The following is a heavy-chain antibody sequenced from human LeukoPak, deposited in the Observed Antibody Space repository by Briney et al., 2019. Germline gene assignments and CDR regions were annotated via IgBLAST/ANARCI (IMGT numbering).Heavy chain of an antibody. Sequence: ASVKVSCKASGFTLTRYSMQWVRQAPGQRLEWMGWINTGNGNTKYSEKFQGRVTITRDTSASTVYMELSSLTSEDTAMYYCARDPGYTSGWSQYYGMDVWGQGTTVTVSS. CDR2: INTGNGNT. J-gene: IGHJ6*02. CDR1: GFTLTRYS. CDR3: ARDPGYTSGWSQYYGMDV. V-gene: IGHV1-3*04. D-gene: IGHD6-19*01.